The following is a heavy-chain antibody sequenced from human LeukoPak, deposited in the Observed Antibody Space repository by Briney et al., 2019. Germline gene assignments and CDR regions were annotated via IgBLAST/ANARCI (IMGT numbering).Heavy chain of an antibody. D-gene: IGHD2-2*01. Sequence: ASVKVSCKASGYRLNGDYMHWVRQAPGQGLEWMGWINPNSGVTNYAQKFQGRVTMTRDTSISTGYMELSSLTSDDAAVYYCARDTSGGSRYHYWGQGTLVTVSS. CDR3: ARDTSGGSRYHY. V-gene: IGHV1-2*02. CDR2: INPNSGVT. J-gene: IGHJ4*02. CDR1: GYRLNGDY.